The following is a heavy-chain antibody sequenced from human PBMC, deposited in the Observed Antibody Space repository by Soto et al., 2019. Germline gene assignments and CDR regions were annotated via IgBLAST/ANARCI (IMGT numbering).Heavy chain of an antibody. CDR2: ISSSSSTI. CDR3: ARVIWSGHLTSDL. D-gene: IGHD3-3*01. CDR1: GFTFSSNS. Sequence: EVQVVESGGGLVQPGGSLRLSCAASGFTFSSNSMNWVRQAPGKGLEWISYISSSSSTIYADSVKGRFTISRDNAKNSLYLQMNSRRDEDTAVYYCARVIWSGHLTSDLWGQGPLVTVSS. J-gene: IGHJ5*02. V-gene: IGHV3-48*02.